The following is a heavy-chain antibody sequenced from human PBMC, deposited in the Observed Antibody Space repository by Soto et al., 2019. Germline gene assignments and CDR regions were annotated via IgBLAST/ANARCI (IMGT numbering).Heavy chain of an antibody. CDR2: IYYSGST. CDR3: ASYVWGSYRSIDY. CDR1: GGSISSGGWY. Sequence: SETLSLTCTVSGGSISSGGWYWSWIRQHPGKGLEWIGYIYYSGSTYYNPSLQSRVTISVDTSKNQFSLKLSSVTAADTAVYYCASYVWGSYRSIDYWGQGTLVTVSS. J-gene: IGHJ4*02. V-gene: IGHV4-31*03. D-gene: IGHD3-16*02.